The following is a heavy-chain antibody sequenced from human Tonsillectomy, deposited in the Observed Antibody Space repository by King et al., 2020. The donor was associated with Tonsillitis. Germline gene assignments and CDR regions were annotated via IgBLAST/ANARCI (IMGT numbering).Heavy chain of an antibody. CDR1: GFIFRDSA. Sequence: VQLVESGGGLVQPGGSLKLSCVDSGFIFRDSAIHWVRQASGKGLEWVAYIRARPKNYATAYAASVQGRFTISRDDSKSTAYLQLNSLRAEDTAVYYCTRHIDFDHTDCWGQGTLVTVSS. J-gene: IGHJ4*02. D-gene: IGHD3-9*01. CDR3: TRHIDFDHTDC. V-gene: IGHV3-73*01. CDR2: IRARPKNYAT.